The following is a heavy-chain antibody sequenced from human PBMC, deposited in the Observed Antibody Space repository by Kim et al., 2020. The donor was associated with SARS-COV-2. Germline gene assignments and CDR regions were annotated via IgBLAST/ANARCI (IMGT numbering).Heavy chain of an antibody. CDR2: INQDGSEK. J-gene: IGHJ6*02. CDR1: GFTLSIYW. V-gene: IGHV3-7*03. CDR3: GRDMDV. Sequence: GGSLRLSCAASGFTLSIYWMSWVSQAPGKGLEWVANINQDGSEKNYVVSVKGRFTISRNNGKNLLYLQMNSPRADDTAVYYCGRDMDVWGQGTTVTVSS.